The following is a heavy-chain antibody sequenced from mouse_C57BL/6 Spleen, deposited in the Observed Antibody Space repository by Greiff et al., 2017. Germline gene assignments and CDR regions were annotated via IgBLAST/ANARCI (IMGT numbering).Heavy chain of an antibody. CDR3: ARRWFHYFDY. Sequence: EVKLMESGPGLVKPSQSLSLTCSVTGYSITSGYYWNWIRQFPGNKLEWMGYISYDGSNNYNPSLKNRISIPRDTSKNQFFLKLNSVTTEDTATYYGARRWFHYFDYWGQGTTLTVSS. CDR2: ISYDGSN. CDR1: GYSITSGYY. D-gene: IGHD2-3*01. V-gene: IGHV3-6*01. J-gene: IGHJ2*01.